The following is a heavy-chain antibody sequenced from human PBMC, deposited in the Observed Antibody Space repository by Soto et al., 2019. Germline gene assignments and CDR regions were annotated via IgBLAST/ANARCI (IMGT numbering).Heavy chain of an antibody. V-gene: IGHV3-72*01. CDR3: VRSRNYYDIDG. CDR1: GFTFSDHY. CDR2: SRNKANSYTT. D-gene: IGHD2-2*01. Sequence: EVQLVESGGGLVQPGGSLRLSCAASGFTFSDHYMDWVRQAPGKGLEWVGRSRNKANSYTTEYAAAVKGRFSISRDESKKSLSLLMNSLKTEDTAVYYCVRSRNYYDIDGWGKGTMVIVS. J-gene: IGHJ6*03.